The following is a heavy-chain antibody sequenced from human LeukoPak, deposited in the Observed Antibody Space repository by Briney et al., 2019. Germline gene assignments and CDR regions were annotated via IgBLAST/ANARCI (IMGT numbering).Heavy chain of an antibody. J-gene: IGHJ4*02. CDR1: GFTFSSYG. D-gene: IGHD5-12*01. Sequence: GRSLRLSCAASGFTFSSYGMHWVRQAPGKGLEWVAVIWYDGSNKYYADSVKGRFTISRDNSKNTLYLQMNSLRAEDTAVYYCARDWLATGYYFDYWGQGTLVTVSS. V-gene: IGHV3-33*01. CDR2: IWYDGSNK. CDR3: ARDWLATGYYFDY.